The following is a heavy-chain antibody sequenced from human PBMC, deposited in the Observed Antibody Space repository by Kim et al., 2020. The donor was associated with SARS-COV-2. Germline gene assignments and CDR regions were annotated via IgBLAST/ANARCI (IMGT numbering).Heavy chain of an antibody. CDR2: ISAYNGNT. V-gene: IGHV1-18*04. J-gene: IGHJ4*02. CDR1: GYTFTSYG. CDR3: ARDWAPWYEIFTGSNHRFDY. Sequence: ASVKVSCKASGYTFTSYGISWVRQAPGQGLEWMGWISAYNGNTNYAQKLQGRVTMTTDTSTSTAYMELRSLRSDDTAVYYCARDWAPWYEIFTGSNHRFDYWGQGTLVTVSS. D-gene: IGHD3-9*01.